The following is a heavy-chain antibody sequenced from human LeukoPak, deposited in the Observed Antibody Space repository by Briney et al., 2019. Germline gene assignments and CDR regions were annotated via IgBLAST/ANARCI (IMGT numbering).Heavy chain of an antibody. Sequence: PGGSLRLSCSASGFTFSPYAMNWVRQAPGKGLEYVSAMNSNGGTPYYADSVQGRFTISRDGSKNTLYLQMSSLRAEDTAVYYCVKGRGYYYYYGMDVWGRGTMVIVSS. V-gene: IGHV3-64D*06. J-gene: IGHJ6*04. CDR3: VKGRGYYYYYGMDV. CDR1: GFTFSPYA. CDR2: MNSNGGTP.